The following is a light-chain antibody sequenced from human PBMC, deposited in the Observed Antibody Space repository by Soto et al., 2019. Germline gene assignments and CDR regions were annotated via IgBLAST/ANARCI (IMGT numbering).Light chain of an antibody. J-gene: IGKJ1*01. V-gene: IGKV1-17*01. Sequence: IXLTVDPFPPSVSVLDRVTINCWASQSISRYLNWYKKKPGTEXKXXXYADSTLKSGVHSRLSGSGSGTEFNIKIRIFQPEDYEPYYCLEHYSYRRTVGDGTKVDI. CDR3: LEHYSYRRT. CDR2: ADS. CDR1: QSISRY.